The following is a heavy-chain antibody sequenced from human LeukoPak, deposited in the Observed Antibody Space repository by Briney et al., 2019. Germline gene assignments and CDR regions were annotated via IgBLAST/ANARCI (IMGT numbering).Heavy chain of an antibody. CDR2: TSFDGSDN. D-gene: IGHD6-13*01. J-gene: IGHJ4*02. CDR3: ATSTGYSSSWQPPNDY. CDR1: GFTFSSYA. V-gene: IGHV3-30*04. Sequence: PGRSLRLSCAAAGFTFSSYAMHWVRHAPGKGLKWVAVTSFDGSDNYYADSVKGRFTISRDNSKNTLYLQMNSLRPDDTAVYYCATSTGYSSSWQPPNDYWGQGTLVTVSS.